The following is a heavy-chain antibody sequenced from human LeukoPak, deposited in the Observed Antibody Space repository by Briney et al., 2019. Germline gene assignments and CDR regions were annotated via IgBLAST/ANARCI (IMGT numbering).Heavy chain of an antibody. J-gene: IGHJ3*02. Sequence: ASVTVSCKASGYTFTTYYIHWVRQAPGQGLEWMGIINPSGGGTSYAQKFQGRVTMTRDTSTSTVYMELSSLRSDDTAVYYCARGGDAHGFDIWGQGTMVAVSS. CDR3: ARGGDAHGFDI. CDR2: INPSGGGT. CDR1: GYTFTTYY. V-gene: IGHV1-46*01. D-gene: IGHD2-8*01.